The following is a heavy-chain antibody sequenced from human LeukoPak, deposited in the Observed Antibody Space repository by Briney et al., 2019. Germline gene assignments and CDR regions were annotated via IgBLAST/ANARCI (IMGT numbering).Heavy chain of an antibody. D-gene: IGHD3-10*01. J-gene: IGHJ5*02. Sequence: GRSLRLSCAASGFTFSSYAMHWVRQAPGKGLEWVAVISYDGSNKYYADSVKGRFTISRDNSKNTLYLQMNSLRAEDTAVHYCARGPRRGLWFGELLKWFDPWGQGTLVTVSS. CDR1: GFTFSSYA. CDR2: ISYDGSNK. V-gene: IGHV3-30-3*01. CDR3: ARGPRRGLWFGELLKWFDP.